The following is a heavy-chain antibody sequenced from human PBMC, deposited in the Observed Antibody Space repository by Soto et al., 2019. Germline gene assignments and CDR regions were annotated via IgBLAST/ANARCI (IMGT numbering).Heavy chain of an antibody. CDR3: ARRYGYSFDY. J-gene: IGHJ4*02. V-gene: IGHV4-59*08. Sequence: QVQLQESGPGLVKPSETLSLTCTVSGGSISSYYWSWIRQPPGKGLEWIGYIYYSGSTNYNPSLKSRVTISVHTSKNQFSLKLSSVTAADTALYYCARRYGYSFDYWGQGTLVTVSS. CDR2: IYYSGST. CDR1: GGSISSYY. D-gene: IGHD1-1*01.